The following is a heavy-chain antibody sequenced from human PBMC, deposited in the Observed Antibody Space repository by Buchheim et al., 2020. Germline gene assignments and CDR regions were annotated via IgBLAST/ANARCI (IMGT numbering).Heavy chain of an antibody. CDR3: AREIGYCSGGSCYSRLGRYGAFDI. D-gene: IGHD2-15*01. J-gene: IGHJ3*02. Sequence: EVQLVQSGAEVKKPGESLKISCKGSGYSFTSYWIAWVRQMPGKGLELIGIIYPRDSDTKYSPSFQGQVTISADKSISTAYLQWGTLKASDTAIYYCAREIGYCSGGSCYSRLGRYGAFDIWGQGT. CDR1: GYSFTSYW. V-gene: IGHV5-51*01. CDR2: IYPRDSDT.